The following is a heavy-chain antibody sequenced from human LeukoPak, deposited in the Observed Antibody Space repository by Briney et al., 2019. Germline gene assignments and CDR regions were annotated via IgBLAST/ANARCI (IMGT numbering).Heavy chain of an antibody. D-gene: IGHD2-15*01. J-gene: IGHJ5*02. V-gene: IGHV1-69*01. CDR1: GGTFSSYA. CDR3: AREGYCSGGSCYSSWFDP. CDR2: IIPIFGTA. Sequence: SVKVSCKASGGTFSSYAISWVRQAPGQGLEWMGGIIPIFGTANYAQKFRGRVTITADESTSTAYMELSSLRSEDTAVYYCAREGYCSGGSCYSSWFDPWGQGTLVTVSS.